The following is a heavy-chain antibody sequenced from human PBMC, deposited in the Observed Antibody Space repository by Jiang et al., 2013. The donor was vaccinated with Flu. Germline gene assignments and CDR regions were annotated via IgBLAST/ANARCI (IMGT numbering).Heavy chain of an antibody. CDR1: GDSVSSNSAA. CDR2: TYYRSKWYN. Sequence: QTLSLTCAISGDSVSSNSAAWNWIRQSPSRGLEWLGRTYYRSKWYNDYAVSVKSRITINPDTSKNQFSLQLNSVTPEDTAVYYCAREAVDIVVVVAAGFDYWGQGTLVTVSS. J-gene: IGHJ4*02. CDR3: AREAVDIVVVVAAGFDY. D-gene: IGHD2-15*01. V-gene: IGHV6-1*01.